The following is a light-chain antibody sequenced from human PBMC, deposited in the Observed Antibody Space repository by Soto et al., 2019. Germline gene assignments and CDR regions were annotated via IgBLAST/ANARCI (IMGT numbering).Light chain of an antibody. CDR2: EVN. CDR3: SSYAGSRNV. CDR1: SSDVGGYNY. Sequence: SVLTQPPAAYGSPGQSVAISCTGTSSDVGGYNYVSWYQQHPGKAPKLMIYEVNKRPSGVPDRFSGSKSGNPDSLTVSGLQAEDEADYYGSSYAGSRNVFGKGTKVTVL. V-gene: IGLV2-8*01. J-gene: IGLJ1*01.